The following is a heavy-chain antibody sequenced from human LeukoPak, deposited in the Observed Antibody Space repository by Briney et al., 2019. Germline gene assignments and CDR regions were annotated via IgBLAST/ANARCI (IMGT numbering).Heavy chain of an antibody. D-gene: IGHD3-22*01. Sequence: GGSLRLSCAASGFTFSSYGMNWVRRAPGKGLEWVSFISGSGDSTYFADSVKGRFTISRDNSKNTLYLQMNSLRVEDTALYYCARAYGSSGYYQLPIDYWGQGTLVTVSS. CDR2: ISGSGDST. V-gene: IGHV3-23*01. CDR3: ARAYGSSGYYQLPIDY. J-gene: IGHJ4*02. CDR1: GFTFSSYG.